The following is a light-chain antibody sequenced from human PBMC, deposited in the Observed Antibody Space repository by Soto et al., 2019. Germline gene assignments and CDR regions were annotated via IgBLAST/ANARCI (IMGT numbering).Light chain of an antibody. Sequence: DIQMTQSPSTLSASVGDRVTITCRASQSISTWLAWYQQKPGKAPNLLIYKASTLESGVPSRFSDSGSGTEFTLTINSLQPDDFATYYCQHYYTYSGTFGQGTKVEIK. V-gene: IGKV1-5*03. CDR1: QSISTW. CDR3: QHYYTYSGT. CDR2: KAS. J-gene: IGKJ1*01.